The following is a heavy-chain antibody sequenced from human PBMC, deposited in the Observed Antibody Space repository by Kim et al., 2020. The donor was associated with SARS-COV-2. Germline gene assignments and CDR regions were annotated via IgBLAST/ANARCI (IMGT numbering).Heavy chain of an antibody. V-gene: IGHV4-39*01. Sequence: SETLSLTCTVSGGSISSSSYYWGWIRQPPGKGLEWIGSIYYSGSTYYNPSLKSRVTISVDTSKNQFSLKLSSVTAADTAVYYCARRNTIFGVVITNWFDPWGQGTLVTVSS. CDR2: IYYSGST. CDR3: ARRNTIFGVVITNWFDP. J-gene: IGHJ5*02. CDR1: GGSISSSSYY. D-gene: IGHD3-3*01.